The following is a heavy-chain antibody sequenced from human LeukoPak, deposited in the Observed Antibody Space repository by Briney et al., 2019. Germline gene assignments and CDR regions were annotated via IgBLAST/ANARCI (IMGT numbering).Heavy chain of an antibody. D-gene: IGHD2-2*01. V-gene: IGHV1-46*01. CDR2: INPSGGST. CDR1: GYTFTSYY. Sequence: ASVKVSCKASGYTFTSYYMHWVRQAPGQGLEWMGIINPSGGSTSYAQKFQGRVTMTRDTSTSTVYMELSSLRSEDTAVYYCARDGGDIVVVPAAIDYWGQGTLVAVSS. J-gene: IGHJ4*02. CDR3: ARDGGDIVVVPAAIDY.